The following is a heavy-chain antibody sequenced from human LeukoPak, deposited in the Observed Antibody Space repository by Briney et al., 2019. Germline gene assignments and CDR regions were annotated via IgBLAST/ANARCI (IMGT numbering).Heavy chain of an antibody. J-gene: IGHJ4*02. D-gene: IGHD3-22*01. CDR2: ISYDGSNE. CDR1: GFTFSRYA. V-gene: IGHV3-30-3*01. CDR3: ARGQHVKTPSGSLLVY. Sequence: QPGGSLRLSCAASGFTFSRYAMHWVRQAPGKGLEWVAVISYDGSNEYYVDSVKGRFTISRDNSKNTLYLEMNSLSTEDTAVYYCARGQHVKTPSGSLLVYWGQGTLVTISS.